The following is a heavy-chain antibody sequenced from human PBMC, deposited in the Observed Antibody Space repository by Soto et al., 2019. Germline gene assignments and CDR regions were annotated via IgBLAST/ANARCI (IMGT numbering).Heavy chain of an antibody. Sequence: QVQLVQSGAEVKQPGASVKVSCKASGYTFTSYGISWVRQAPGQGLEWMGWISAYNGNTNYAQKLQGRVTMTTDTSTSTAYMELRSLRSDDTAVYYCARGTYYDFWSGYSWDSYYYYMDVWGKGTTVTVSS. CDR1: GYTFTSYG. V-gene: IGHV1-18*01. J-gene: IGHJ6*03. D-gene: IGHD3-3*01. CDR2: ISAYNGNT. CDR3: ARGTYYDFWSGYSWDSYYYYMDV.